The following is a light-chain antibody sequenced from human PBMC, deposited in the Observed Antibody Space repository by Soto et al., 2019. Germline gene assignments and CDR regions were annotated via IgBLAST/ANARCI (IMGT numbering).Light chain of an antibody. Sequence: QSVLTQPPSASGSPGQAVTISCTGTSRDIGGYDFVSWYQVRPGEAPQLIIYNVNGRPSGVPRRFSGSKSGNTASLTVSGLQAVDEADYYCSSYSDTNLCVSGTGTRVSVL. CDR3: SSYSDTNLCV. V-gene: IGLV2-8*01. CDR2: NVN. CDR1: SRDIGGYDF. J-gene: IGLJ1*01.